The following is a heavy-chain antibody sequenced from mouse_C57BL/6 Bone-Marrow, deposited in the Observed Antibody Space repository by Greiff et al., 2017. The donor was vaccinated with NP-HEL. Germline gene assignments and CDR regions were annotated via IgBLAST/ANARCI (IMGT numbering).Heavy chain of an antibody. CDR3: ASGSYGAMDY. CDR1: GYSITSAY. CDR2: ISYSGST. D-gene: IGHD1-1*02. V-gene: IGHV3-8*01. Sequence: EVMLVESGPGLAKPSPPLSLPCSVTGYSITSAYWNWIRKFPGNKLEYMGYISYSGSTYYNPSLKSRISITRDTSKNQYYLQLNSVTTEDTATYYCASGSYGAMDYWGQGTSVTVSS. J-gene: IGHJ4*01.